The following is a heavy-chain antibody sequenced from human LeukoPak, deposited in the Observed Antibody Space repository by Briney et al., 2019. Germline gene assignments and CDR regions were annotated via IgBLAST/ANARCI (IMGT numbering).Heavy chain of an antibody. V-gene: IGHV4-4*02. CDR2: ISHSGSI. CDR3: ARLSSDLSHFDY. Sequence: SETLSLTCVVSGGSISSSKWWSWVRQAPGKGLEWIGEISHSGSINYNPSFASRVTISVDKSKNQFSLSLTSVTAVDTAMYYCARLSSDLSHFDYWGQGTLASVSS. CDR1: GGSISSSKW. J-gene: IGHJ4*02. D-gene: IGHD3-16*02.